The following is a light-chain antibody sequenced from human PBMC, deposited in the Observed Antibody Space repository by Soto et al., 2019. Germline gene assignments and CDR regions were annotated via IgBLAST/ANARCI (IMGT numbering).Light chain of an antibody. J-gene: IGKJ4*01. CDR1: QSISSSY. V-gene: IGKV3-20*01. CDR2: GAS. CDR3: QHYCNSPLLT. Sequence: EIGLTQSPGTLSLSPGERATLSCRASQSISSSYLAWYQQKPGQAPRLLIYGASRSATGITDRFSGSGSATDFTLTISRLEPEDFAVYYCQHYCNSPLLTFGGGTKVQIK.